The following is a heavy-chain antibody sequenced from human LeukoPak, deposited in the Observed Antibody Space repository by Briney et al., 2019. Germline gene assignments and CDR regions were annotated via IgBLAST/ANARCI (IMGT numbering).Heavy chain of an antibody. Sequence: SETLSLTCTVSGGSFGSYYWSWMRQFAGNGLEWIGRIYNSGTTHYNPSLKSRVTISVDTSKNQISLKLTSVTAADTAVYYCASDGGRSNLAVLWGQGTLVTVSS. CDR3: ASDGGRSNLAVL. J-gene: IGHJ4*02. V-gene: IGHV4-4*07. D-gene: IGHD6-19*01. CDR1: GGSFGSYY. CDR2: IYNSGTT.